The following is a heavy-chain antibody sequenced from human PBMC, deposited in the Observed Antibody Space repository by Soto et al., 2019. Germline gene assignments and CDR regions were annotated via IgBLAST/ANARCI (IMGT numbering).Heavy chain of an antibody. CDR2: TSHDETIK. D-gene: IGHD6-19*01. J-gene: IGHJ4*02. Sequence: GGSLRLSCTPSGFDFSSNAMHWVRQAPGKGLEWVAVTSHDETIKVYADSVRGRFTISRDNSKNTLFLQMTSLRAEDTAVYYCAREGHSSGWAGIFDYWGQGTLVTVSS. CDR1: GFDFSSNA. CDR3: AREGHSSGWAGIFDY. V-gene: IGHV3-30-3*01.